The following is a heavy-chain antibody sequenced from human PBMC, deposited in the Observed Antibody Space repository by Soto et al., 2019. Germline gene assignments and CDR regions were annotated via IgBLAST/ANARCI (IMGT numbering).Heavy chain of an antibody. J-gene: IGHJ5*02. CDR1: GGTFSSYA. V-gene: IGHV1-69*13. Sequence: SVKVSCKASGGTFSSYAISWVRQAPGQGLEWMGGIIPIFGTANYAQKFQGRVTITADESTSTAYMELSSLRSEDTAVYYCARVPAQQLVPWFDPWGQGTLVTVSS. D-gene: IGHD6-13*01. CDR3: ARVPAQQLVPWFDP. CDR2: IIPIFGTA.